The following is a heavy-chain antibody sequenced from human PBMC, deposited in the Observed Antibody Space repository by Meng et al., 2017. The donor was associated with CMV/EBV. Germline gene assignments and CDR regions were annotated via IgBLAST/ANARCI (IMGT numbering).Heavy chain of an antibody. D-gene: IGHD1-1*01. Sequence: SETLSLTCAVYGGSFSGYYWSWIRQPPGKGLEWIGEINNSGSTNYNPSLKSRVTISVATSKNQFSLKLSSVAAADTAVYYCAREQRPARKSGMGYWGQGTLVTVSS. CDR3: AREQRPARKSGMGY. J-gene: IGHJ4*02. CDR2: INNSGST. CDR1: GGSFSGYY. V-gene: IGHV4-34*01.